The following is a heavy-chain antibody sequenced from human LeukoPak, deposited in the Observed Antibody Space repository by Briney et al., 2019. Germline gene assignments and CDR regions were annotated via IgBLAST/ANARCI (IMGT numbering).Heavy chain of an antibody. V-gene: IGHV4-34*01. D-gene: IGHD6-13*01. Sequence: SETLSLTCAVYGGSFSGYYWSWIRQPPGKGLEWIGEINHSGGTNYNPSLKSRVTISVDTSKNQFSLKLSSVTAADTAVYYCASSIAAAGHDYWGQGTLVTVSS. CDR1: GGSFSGYY. CDR2: INHSGGT. J-gene: IGHJ4*02. CDR3: ASSIAAAGHDY.